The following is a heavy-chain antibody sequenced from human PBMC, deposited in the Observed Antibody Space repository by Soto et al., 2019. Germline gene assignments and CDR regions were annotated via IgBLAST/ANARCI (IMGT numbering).Heavy chain of an antibody. CDR1: GFSFRDHS. V-gene: IGHV3-48*02. D-gene: IGHD2-21*02. Sequence: VQLVESGGGVVSPGGSLRLSCVGSGFSFRDHSMNWVRQPPGKGLQWISYISSSSENIYYADSVKGRFTVSRDNAKNTLFLQMNSLRDDHSAIYYCARLPKGSVVTGWGQGSLVTVSS. CDR2: ISSSSENI. CDR3: ARLPKGSVVTG. J-gene: IGHJ4*01.